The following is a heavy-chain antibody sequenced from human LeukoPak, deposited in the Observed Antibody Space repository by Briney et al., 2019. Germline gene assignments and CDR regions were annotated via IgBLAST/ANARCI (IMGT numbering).Heavy chain of an antibody. Sequence: GGSLRLSCAASGFTFSSYWMHWVRQAPGKGLVWVSRINSDGSSTSYADSVKGRLTISRDNAKNTLYLQMNSLRAEDTAVYYCARKGRIAAPMDVWGKGTTVTVSS. CDR2: INSDGSST. D-gene: IGHD2-15*01. V-gene: IGHV3-74*01. CDR3: ARKGRIAAPMDV. J-gene: IGHJ6*03. CDR1: GFTFSSYW.